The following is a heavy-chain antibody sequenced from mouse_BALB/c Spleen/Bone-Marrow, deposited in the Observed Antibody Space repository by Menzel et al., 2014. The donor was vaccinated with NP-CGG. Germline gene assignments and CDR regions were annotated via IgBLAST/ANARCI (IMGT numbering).Heavy chain of an antibody. CDR1: GFNIKDTH. Sequence: EVQLQQSGAELVKPGASVKLSCTASGFNIKDTHMHWVKQRPEQGLEWIGRIDPANGNTKYDPKFQGKATITAGTSSNTAYLQLSSLTSEDTAVYYCARGGAFAYWGQGTLVTVSA. J-gene: IGHJ3*01. CDR2: IDPANGNT. V-gene: IGHV14-3*02. CDR3: ARGGAFAY.